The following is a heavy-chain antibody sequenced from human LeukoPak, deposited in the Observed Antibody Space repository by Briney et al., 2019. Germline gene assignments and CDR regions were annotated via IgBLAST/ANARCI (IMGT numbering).Heavy chain of an antibody. Sequence: GGSLRLSCAASGFTFSSYAMSWVRQAPGKGLEWVSGISGSGGSTYYTDSVKGRFTISRDNSKNTLYLQMNSLRAEDTAVYYCANRPSYCSSTSCSAYWGQGTLVTVSS. CDR2: ISGSGGST. CDR1: GFTFSSYA. J-gene: IGHJ4*02. CDR3: ANRPSYCSSTSCSAY. D-gene: IGHD2-2*01. V-gene: IGHV3-23*01.